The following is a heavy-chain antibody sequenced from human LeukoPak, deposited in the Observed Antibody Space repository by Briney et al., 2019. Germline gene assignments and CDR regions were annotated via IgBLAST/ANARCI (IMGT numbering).Heavy chain of an antibody. CDR2: IIPIFGTA. CDR1: GGTFSSYA. CDR3: ASGQSDWFDP. V-gene: IGHV1-69*05. Sequence: GASVKVSCKASGGTFSSYAISWVRQAPGQGLEWMGRIIPIFGTANYAQKFQGRVTITTDESTSTAYMELSSLRSEDTAVYYCASGQSDWFDPWGREPWSPSPQ. J-gene: IGHJ5*02.